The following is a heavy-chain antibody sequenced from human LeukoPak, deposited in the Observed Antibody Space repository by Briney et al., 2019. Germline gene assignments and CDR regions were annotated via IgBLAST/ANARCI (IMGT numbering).Heavy chain of an antibody. CDR2: TYYRSKWYN. D-gene: IGHD6-19*01. Sequence: SQTLSLTCAISGDSVSSIAAAWNWIRQSPSRGLEWLGRTYYRSKWYNDYAVSVRSRITINPDTSKNQFSLQLNSVTPEDTAVYYCTRQYSSGWSYYYGLDVWGQGTTVTVSS. CDR3: TRQYSSGWSYYYGLDV. J-gene: IGHJ6*02. CDR1: GDSVSSIAAA. V-gene: IGHV6-1*01.